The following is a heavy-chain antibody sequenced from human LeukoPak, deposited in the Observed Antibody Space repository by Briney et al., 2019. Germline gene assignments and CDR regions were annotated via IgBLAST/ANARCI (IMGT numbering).Heavy chain of an antibody. D-gene: IGHD3-9*01. V-gene: IGHV4-30-2*02. CDR3: ASARDYDILSY. J-gene: IGHJ4*02. CDR2: IYHSGST. Sequence: PSQTLSLTCAVSGGSISSGGYSWSWIRQPPGKGLEWIGYIYHSGSTYYNPSLKSRVTISVDTSKNQFSLKLSSVTAADTAVYYCASARDYDILSYWGQGTLVTVSS. CDR1: GGSISSGGYS.